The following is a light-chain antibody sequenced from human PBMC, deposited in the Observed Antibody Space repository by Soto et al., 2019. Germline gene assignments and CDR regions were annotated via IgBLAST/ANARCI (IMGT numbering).Light chain of an antibody. CDR2: EGS. J-gene: IGLJ1*01. V-gene: IGLV2-23*01. CDR1: SSVVERYNR. CDR3: CSYAGSSTYV. Sequence: QSVLTQPASVSGSPGQSITISCTGTSSVVERYNRVPWYQQHPGKAPILMIYEGSKRPSGVSNRFSGSKSGNTASLTISGLQAEDEADYYCCSYAGSSTYVFGTGTKGTGL.